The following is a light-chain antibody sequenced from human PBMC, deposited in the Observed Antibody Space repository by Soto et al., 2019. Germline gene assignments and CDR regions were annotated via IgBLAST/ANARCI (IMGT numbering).Light chain of an antibody. Sequence: DIQMTQSPSTLSASVGDGVTITCRASQRISTWLAWYQQKPGKAPKLLIYKASTLGSGVPSRFSGSGSGTEFTLTISSLQPEDFAIYYCQQLKSYPITFGQGTRLEIK. J-gene: IGKJ5*01. CDR1: QRISTW. CDR3: QQLKSYPIT. CDR2: KAS. V-gene: IGKV1-5*03.